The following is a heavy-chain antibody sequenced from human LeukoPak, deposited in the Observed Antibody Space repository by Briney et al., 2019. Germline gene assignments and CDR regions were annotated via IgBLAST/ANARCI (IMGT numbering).Heavy chain of an antibody. V-gene: IGHV4-34*01. CDR3: ARGRYGDYERYFDY. D-gene: IGHD4-17*01. Sequence: SEALSLTCAVYGGSFRGYYWSWIRQPPGKGLEWIGEINHSGSTNYNPSLKSRVTISVDTSKNQFSLKLSSVTAADTAVYSCARGRYGDYERYFDYWGQGTLVTVSS. J-gene: IGHJ4*02. CDR2: INHSGST. CDR1: GGSFRGYY.